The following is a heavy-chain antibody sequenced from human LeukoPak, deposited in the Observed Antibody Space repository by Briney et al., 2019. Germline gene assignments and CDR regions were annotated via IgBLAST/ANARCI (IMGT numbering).Heavy chain of an antibody. D-gene: IGHD6-13*01. CDR2: INPNSGGT. V-gene: IGHV1-2*02. J-gene: IGHJ6*02. CDR1: GYTFTGYS. Sequence: ASVKVSCKASGYTFTGYSIHWVRQAPGQGLEWMGWINPNSGGTNYAQKFQGRVTMTRDTSINTAYMELSRLRYDDTAVYYCARDYRFFQEQVGPYYSYGLDVWGQGITVTVSS. CDR3: ARDYRFFQEQVGPYYSYGLDV.